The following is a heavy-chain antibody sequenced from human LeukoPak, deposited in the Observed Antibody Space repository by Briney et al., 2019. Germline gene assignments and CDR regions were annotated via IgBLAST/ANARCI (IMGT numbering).Heavy chain of an antibody. Sequence: PSETLSLTCTVSGGSINSSSYYWGWIRQPPGKGLEWIGNINHRGSTYYNPSLKSRVTISVDTSKNHFSLNLSSVTAADTAVYYCARSIRVAQDAFDIWGQGTMVTVSS. CDR3: ARSIRVAQDAFDI. J-gene: IGHJ3*02. V-gene: IGHV4-39*07. CDR1: GGSINSSSYY. CDR2: INHRGST. D-gene: IGHD3-22*01.